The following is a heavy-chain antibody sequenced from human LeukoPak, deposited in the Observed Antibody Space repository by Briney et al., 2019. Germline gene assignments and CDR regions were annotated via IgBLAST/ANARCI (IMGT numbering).Heavy chain of an antibody. J-gene: IGHJ3*02. V-gene: IGHV4-39*07. CDR3: ARDRIVPDCGGDCYPPDAFDI. D-gene: IGHD2-21*02. CDR1: GGSISSSSYY. Sequence: KPSETLSLTCTVSGGSISSSSYYWGWIRQPPGKGLEWIGSIYYSGSTYYNPSLKSRVTISVDTSKNQFSLKLSSVTAADTAVYYCARDRIVPDCGGDCYPPDAFDIWGQGTMVTVSS. CDR2: IYYSGST.